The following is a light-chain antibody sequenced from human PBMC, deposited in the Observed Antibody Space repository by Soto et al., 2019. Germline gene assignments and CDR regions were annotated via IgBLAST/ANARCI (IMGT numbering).Light chain of an antibody. V-gene: IGLV2-14*01. CDR3: SSYTNNSPYV. CDR2: EVS. Sequence: QSALTQPASVSGSPGQSITISCTGTSSDVGGYNYVSWYQQHPGKAPKLVIFEVSNRPSGISIRFSGSKSGNTASLTISGLQTEDEADYYCSSYTNNSPYVFGTGTKVTV. CDR1: SSDVGGYNY. J-gene: IGLJ1*01.